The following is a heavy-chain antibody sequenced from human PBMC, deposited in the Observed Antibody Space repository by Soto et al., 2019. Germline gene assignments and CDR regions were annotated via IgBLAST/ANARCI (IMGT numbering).Heavy chain of an antibody. Sequence: GASVKVSCKASGYTFTSYGISWVRQAPGQGLEWMGWISAYNGNTNYAQKLQGRVTMTTDTSTSTAYMELRSLRSDDTAVYYCAGHSSGWSNAEYFQHWGQGTLVTVSS. V-gene: IGHV1-18*01. CDR1: GYTFTSYG. CDR3: AGHSSGWSNAEYFQH. D-gene: IGHD6-19*01. CDR2: ISAYNGNT. J-gene: IGHJ1*01.